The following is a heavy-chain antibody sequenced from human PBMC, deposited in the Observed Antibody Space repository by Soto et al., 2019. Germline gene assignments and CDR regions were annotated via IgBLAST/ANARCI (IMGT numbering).Heavy chain of an antibody. Sequence: GGSLRLSCAASGFTFSSYGMHWVRQAPGKGLEWVAVISYDGSNKYYADSVKGRFTISRDNSKNTLYLQMNSLRAEDTAVYYCAKDGVSGSFDYWGQGTLVTVSS. CDR1: GFTFSSYG. D-gene: IGHD3-10*01. CDR2: ISYDGSNK. J-gene: IGHJ4*02. CDR3: AKDGVSGSFDY. V-gene: IGHV3-30*18.